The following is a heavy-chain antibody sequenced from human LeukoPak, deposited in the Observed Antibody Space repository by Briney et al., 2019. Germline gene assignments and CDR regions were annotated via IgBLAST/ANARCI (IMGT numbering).Heavy chain of an antibody. Sequence: PSQTLSLTCTVSGGSISSGDYYWSWIRQPPGKGLEWIGYIYYSGSTYYNPSLKSRVTISVDTSKNQFSLKLSSVTAADTAVYYCARVNVATAAFGIWGQGTMVTVSS. CDR1: GGSISSGDYY. CDR2: IYYSGST. J-gene: IGHJ3*02. CDR3: ARVNVATAAFGI. V-gene: IGHV4-30-4*01. D-gene: IGHD5-12*01.